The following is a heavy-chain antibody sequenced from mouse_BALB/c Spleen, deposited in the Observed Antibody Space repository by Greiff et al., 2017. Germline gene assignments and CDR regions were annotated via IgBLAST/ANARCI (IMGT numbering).Heavy chain of an antibody. CDR1: GYSITSDYA. J-gene: IGHJ2*01. CDR3: ARDYGYNFDY. D-gene: IGHD1-2*01. CDR2: ISYSGST. Sequence: VQLKQSGPGLVKPSQSLSLTCTVTGYSITSDYAWNWIRQFPGNKLEWMGYISYSGSTSYNPSLKSRISITRDTSKNQFFLQLNSVTTEDTATYYCARDYGYNFDYWGQGTTLTVSS. V-gene: IGHV3-2*02.